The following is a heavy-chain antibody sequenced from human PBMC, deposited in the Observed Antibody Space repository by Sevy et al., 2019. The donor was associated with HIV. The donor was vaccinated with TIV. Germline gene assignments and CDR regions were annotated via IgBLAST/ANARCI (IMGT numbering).Heavy chain of an antibody. CDR3: ARSGGGYDYGMDV. J-gene: IGHJ6*02. D-gene: IGHD2-8*02. CDR2: IKQDGGGK. V-gene: IGHV3-7*01. CDR1: EFTFSSYW. Sequence: GGSLRLSCAASEFTFSSYWMSWVRQAPGKGLEWVANIKQDGGGKYYVDSVKGRFTISRDNAKNSLYLEMNSLRAEDTAVYYCARSGGGYDYGMDVWGQGTTVTVSS.